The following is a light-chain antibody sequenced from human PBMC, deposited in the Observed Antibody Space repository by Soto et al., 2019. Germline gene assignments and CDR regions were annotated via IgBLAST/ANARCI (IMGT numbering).Light chain of an antibody. V-gene: IGKV3-20*01. CDR2: GAS. CDR3: QQYGSSPIT. J-gene: IGKJ5*01. CDR1: QSVSSTY. Sequence: EVVLTQSPGTLSLSPGERATLSCRASQSVSSTYLAWYQQTPDHAPRLLIDGASSRATSIPGRFSSSGSGKVITLTISRLAADDFAVYCRQQYGSSPITFGQGTRLEIK.